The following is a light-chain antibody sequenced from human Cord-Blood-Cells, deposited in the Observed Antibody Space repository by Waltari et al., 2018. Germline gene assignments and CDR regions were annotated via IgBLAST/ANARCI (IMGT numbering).Light chain of an antibody. J-gene: IGKJ5*01. CDR1: QDISNY. CDR2: DAS. CDR3: QQYDNLPIT. Sequence: DIQMTQPPSSLSASVGDRVTITCQASQDISNYLNWYQQKPGKAPKLLIYDASNLEKGVPSRFSGSGSGTDFTFTISSLQPEDIATYYCQQYDNLPITFGQGTRLEIK. V-gene: IGKV1-33*01.